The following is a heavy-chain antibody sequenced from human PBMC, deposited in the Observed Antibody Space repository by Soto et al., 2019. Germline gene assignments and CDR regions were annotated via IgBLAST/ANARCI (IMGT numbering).Heavy chain of an antibody. CDR3: AHSGIAMADDAFDV. Sequence: SETLSLTCTVSGGSISSYYWSWIRQPAGKGLEWIGRIYTSGSTNYNPSLKSRVTMSVDTSKNQVVLTVTNMDPVDTATYYCAHSGIAMADDAFDVWGQGTMVTVSS. V-gene: IGHV4-4*07. D-gene: IGHD6-19*01. CDR1: GGSISSYY. J-gene: IGHJ3*01. CDR2: IYTSGST.